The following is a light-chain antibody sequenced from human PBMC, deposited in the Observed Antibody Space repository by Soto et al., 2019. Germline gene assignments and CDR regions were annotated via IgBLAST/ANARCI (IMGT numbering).Light chain of an antibody. CDR2: AAS. J-gene: IGKJ5*01. V-gene: IGKV3-20*01. CDR1: RSVSSSF. Sequence: EIVLTQSPGTLSLSPGERATLSCRASRSVSSSFLAWYQQKPGQAPRLLIYAASRRATGIPDRFSGSGSGTDFTLTISRLEPEDFAVYYCQHFGGTTFTFGQGTRLEI. CDR3: QHFGGTTFT.